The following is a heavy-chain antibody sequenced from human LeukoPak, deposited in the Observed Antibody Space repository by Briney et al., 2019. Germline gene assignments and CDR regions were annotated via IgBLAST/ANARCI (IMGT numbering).Heavy chain of an antibody. V-gene: IGHV3-15*01. Sequence: EPGGSLRLSCAASGFTFSNAWMSWVRQAPGKGLEWVGRIKSKTDGGTTDYAAPVKGRFTISRDDSKNTLYLQMNSLKTEDTAVYYCTTEHYDFWSGYYADWGQGTLVTVSS. CDR3: TTEHYDFWSGYYAD. CDR1: GFTFSNAW. CDR2: IKSKTDGGTT. J-gene: IGHJ4*02. D-gene: IGHD3-3*01.